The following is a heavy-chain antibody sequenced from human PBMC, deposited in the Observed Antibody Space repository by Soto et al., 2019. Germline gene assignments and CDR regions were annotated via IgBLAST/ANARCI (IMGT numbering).Heavy chain of an antibody. CDR2: IYPGDSAT. CDR1: GYSFTSYW. CDR3: ARTCYGSGSSDYYYGMDV. V-gene: IGHV5-51*01. J-gene: IGHJ6*02. D-gene: IGHD3-10*01. Sequence: PGASLKISWKGAGYSFTSYWNGWVRQMAGKGLEWMGIIYPGDSATRYSPSFQGQVTITANKSISTAYLQWSSLKASDTAMYYCARTCYGSGSSDYYYGMDVWGQGTTVTVSS.